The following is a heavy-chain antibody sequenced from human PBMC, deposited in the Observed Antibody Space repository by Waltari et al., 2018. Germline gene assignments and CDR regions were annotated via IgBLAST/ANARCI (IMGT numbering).Heavy chain of an antibody. J-gene: IGHJ4*02. CDR2: ISWNSGSI. Sequence: EVQLVESGGGLVQPGRSLRLSCAASGFTFDDYAMHWVRQAPGKGLEWVSGISWNSGSIGYADSVKGRFTISRDNAKNSLYLQMNSLRAEDTALYYCAKGSLYSSGWYSWGQGTLVTVSS. V-gene: IGHV3-9*01. D-gene: IGHD6-19*01. CDR3: AKGSLYSSGWYS. CDR1: GFTFDDYA.